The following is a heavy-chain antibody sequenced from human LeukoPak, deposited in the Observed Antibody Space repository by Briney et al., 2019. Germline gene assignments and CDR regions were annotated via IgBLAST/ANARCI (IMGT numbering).Heavy chain of an antibody. D-gene: IGHD3-9*01. J-gene: IGHJ4*02. CDR3: AKEYDILTGHPS. CDR1: GFTFSSYA. CDR2: ISGSGGST. Sequence: PGGSLRLSCAASGFTFSSYAMSWVRQAPGKGLEWVSAISGSGGSTYYADSVKGRLTISRDNSKNTLYLQMDSLRAEDTAVYYCAKEYDILTGHPSWGQGTLVTVSS. V-gene: IGHV3-23*01.